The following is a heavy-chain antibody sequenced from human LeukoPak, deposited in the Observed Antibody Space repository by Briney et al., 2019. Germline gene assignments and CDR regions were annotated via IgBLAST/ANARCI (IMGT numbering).Heavy chain of an antibody. J-gene: IGHJ4*02. Sequence: PSETLSLTCTVSGGSISSYYWSWIRQPPGKGLEWIGYIYYSGSTNYNPSLKSRVTISVDTSKNQFSLKLSSVTAADTAVYYCARVDTAMVSYFDYWGQGTLSPSPQ. CDR3: ARVDTAMVSYFDY. CDR1: GGSISSYY. D-gene: IGHD5-18*01. V-gene: IGHV4-59*01. CDR2: IYYSGST.